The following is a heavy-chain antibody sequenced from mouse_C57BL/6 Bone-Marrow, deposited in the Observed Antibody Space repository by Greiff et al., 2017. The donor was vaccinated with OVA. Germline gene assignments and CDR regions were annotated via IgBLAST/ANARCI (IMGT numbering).Heavy chain of an antibody. D-gene: IGHD3-2*02. Sequence: EVQRVESGGDLVKPGGSLKLSCAASGFTFSSYGMSWVRQTPDKRLEWVATISSGGSYTYYPDSVKGRFTISRDNAKNTLYLQMSSLKSEDTAMYYCARPAGDSSGYVDYFDYWGQGTTLTVSS. CDR2: ISSGGSYT. V-gene: IGHV5-6*01. CDR3: ARPAGDSSGYVDYFDY. CDR1: GFTFSSYG. J-gene: IGHJ2*01.